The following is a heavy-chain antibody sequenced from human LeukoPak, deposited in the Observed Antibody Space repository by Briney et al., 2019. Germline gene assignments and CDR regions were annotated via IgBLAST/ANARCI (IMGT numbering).Heavy chain of an antibody. CDR1: GGSMSNYY. D-gene: IGHD3-10*01. V-gene: IGHV4-4*07. CDR3: ARDHEGGSGSYYYYYGMDV. J-gene: IGHJ6*02. CDR2: IYTSGST. Sequence: PSETLSLTCTVSGGSMSNYYWSWIRQPAGKGLEWIGRIYTSGSTNYNPSLKSRVTMSVDTSKNQFSLKLSSVTAADTAVYYCARDHEGGSGSYYYYYGMDVWGQGTTVTVSS.